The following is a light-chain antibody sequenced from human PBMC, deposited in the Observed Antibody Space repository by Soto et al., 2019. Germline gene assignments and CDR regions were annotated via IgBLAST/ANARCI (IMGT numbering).Light chain of an antibody. J-gene: IGKJ1*01. Sequence: SKMTQAPSSLSTSVGDRVTITCRASQDIRNDLAWYQQKPGQAPNLLIFAAFNLQSGVPSRFSGGGSGTHFTLTISSLQPDDFASYYCQQYNSYSRTFGQGTKVDI. V-gene: IGKV1-6*01. CDR3: QQYNSYSRT. CDR1: QDIRND. CDR2: AAF.